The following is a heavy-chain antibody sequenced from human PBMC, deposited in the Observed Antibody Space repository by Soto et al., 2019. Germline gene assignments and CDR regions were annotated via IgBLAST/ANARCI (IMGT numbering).Heavy chain of an antibody. CDR3: AKSFGPSGSSWFLAFDV. D-gene: IGHD6-13*01. Sequence: GGSLRLSCAASGFTFASYAMSWVRQAPGKGLEWVSTNSNGGGSARYADSVEGRFTISRDNSKNILFLQMDSLGAEDTALYYCAKSFGPSGSSWFLAFDVWGQGTMVTVSS. CDR2: NSNGGGSA. V-gene: IGHV3-23*01. CDR1: GFTFASYA. J-gene: IGHJ3*01.